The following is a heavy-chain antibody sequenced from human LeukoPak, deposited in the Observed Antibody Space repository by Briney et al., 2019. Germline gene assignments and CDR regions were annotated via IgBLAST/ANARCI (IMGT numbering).Heavy chain of an antibody. Sequence: SETLSLTCAVYGGSFSGYYWSWIRQPPGKGLEWIGEINHSGSTNHNPSIKSRVTISVDTSKNQFSLKLSSVTAADTAVYYCARDDYGDYYWFDPWGQGTLVTVSS. CDR1: GGSFSGYY. CDR3: ARDDYGDYYWFDP. V-gene: IGHV4-34*01. CDR2: INHSGST. D-gene: IGHD4-17*01. J-gene: IGHJ5*02.